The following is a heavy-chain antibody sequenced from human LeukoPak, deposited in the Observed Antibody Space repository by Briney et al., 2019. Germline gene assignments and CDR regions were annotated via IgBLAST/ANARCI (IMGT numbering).Heavy chain of an antibody. CDR1: GFTFSNNW. J-gene: IGHJ4*02. D-gene: IGHD2/OR15-2a*01. V-gene: IGHV3-74*01. Sequence: GGSLRLSCAASGFTFSNNWMHWVREAPGKGLVWVSRINSDGSSTGYADSVKGRFTISRDNAKNTLYLQMNSLRVEDTAVYYCARDPGNNYFDYWGQGALVTVSS. CDR3: ARDPGNNYFDY. CDR2: INSDGSST.